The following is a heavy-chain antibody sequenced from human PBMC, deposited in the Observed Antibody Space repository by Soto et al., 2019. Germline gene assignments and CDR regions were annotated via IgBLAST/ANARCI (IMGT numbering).Heavy chain of an antibody. CDR3: ARDSMVRGVIRSAIDY. V-gene: IGHV3-21*01. Sequence: GGSLRLSCAASGFTFSSYSMNWVRQAPGKGLEWVSSISSSSSYIYYADSVKGRFTISRDNAKNSLYLQMNSLRAEDTAVYYCARDSMVRGVIRSAIDYWGQGTLVTVSS. D-gene: IGHD3-10*01. CDR1: GFTFSSYS. J-gene: IGHJ4*02. CDR2: ISSSSSYI.